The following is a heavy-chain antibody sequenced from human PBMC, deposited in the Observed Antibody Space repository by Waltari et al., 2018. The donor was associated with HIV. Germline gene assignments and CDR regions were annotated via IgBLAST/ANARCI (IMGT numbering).Heavy chain of an antibody. CDR1: GASITTGNSF. CDR2: MSTSGSS. Sequence: QVQLQESGPRLVKSSETLSLTCTVSGASITTGNSFWTWIRQPAGKGLEWIGRMSTSGSSKYNPSLKSRVTISLDKSKNHFSLKLTSVTAADTVVYYCARESAVYKYYRYCSDDDCYSRWFDPWGQGTLVTVSS. CDR3: ARESAVYKYYRYCSDDDCYSRWFDP. V-gene: IGHV4-61*02. J-gene: IGHJ5*02. D-gene: IGHD2-15*01.